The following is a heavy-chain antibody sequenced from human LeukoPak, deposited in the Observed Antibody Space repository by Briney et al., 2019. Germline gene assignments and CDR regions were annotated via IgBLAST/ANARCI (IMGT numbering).Heavy chain of an antibody. Sequence: SETLSLTCTVSGGSISSGGYYWSWIRQHPGKGLGWIGYIYYSGSTYYNPSLKSRVTISVDTSKNQFSLKLTSVTAADTAVYYCARSIVVVRRNYYGMDVWGQGTTVTASS. V-gene: IGHV4-31*03. CDR1: GGSISSGGYY. D-gene: IGHD2-2*01. CDR3: ARSIVVVRRNYYGMDV. J-gene: IGHJ6*02. CDR2: IYYSGST.